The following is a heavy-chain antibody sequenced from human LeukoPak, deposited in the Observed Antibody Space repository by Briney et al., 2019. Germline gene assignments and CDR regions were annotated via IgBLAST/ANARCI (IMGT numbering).Heavy chain of an antibody. CDR1: GGSFSGYY. V-gene: IGHV4-34*01. Sequence: PSETLSLTCAVYGGSFSGYYWSWIRQPPGKGLEWIGEVNHSGSTNYNPSLKSRVTMSVDTSKNQFSLKLSSVTAADTAIYYCARENPSGYYNRPIDYWGQGTLVTVSS. CDR3: ARENPSGYYNRPIDY. D-gene: IGHD3-22*01. CDR2: VNHSGST. J-gene: IGHJ4*02.